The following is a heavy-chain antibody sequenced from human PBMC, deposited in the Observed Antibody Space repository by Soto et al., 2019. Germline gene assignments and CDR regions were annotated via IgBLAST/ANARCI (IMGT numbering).Heavy chain of an antibody. CDR3: ERPSSDTEGFDS. V-gene: IGHV4-4*02. Sequence: QVQLQESGPGLVKPSGTLSLTCAVSSGSISSSNWWSWVRQPPGKGLEWIGEIYHSGSTNYNPSLKSRVPISVNKSKDQSPLRLSSVPAGDTAGYYWERPSSDTEGFDSGGQGTLDTVPP. CDR1: SGSISSSNW. CDR2: IYHSGST. J-gene: IGHJ4*02. D-gene: IGHD6-6*01.